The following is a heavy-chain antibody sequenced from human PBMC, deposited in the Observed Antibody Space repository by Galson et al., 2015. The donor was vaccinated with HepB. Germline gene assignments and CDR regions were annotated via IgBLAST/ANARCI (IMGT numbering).Heavy chain of an antibody. CDR1: GFTFSDYY. D-gene: IGHD6-13*01. CDR3: ARDGGSWGFDY. Sequence: SLRLSCAASGFTFSDYYMSWIRQAPGKGLEWVSYISSSSSTNYGDSVKGRFTISRDNAKNSLYLQMNSLRAEDTAVYYCARDGGSWGFDYWGQGTLVTVSS. V-gene: IGHV3-11*06. J-gene: IGHJ4*02. CDR2: ISSSSST.